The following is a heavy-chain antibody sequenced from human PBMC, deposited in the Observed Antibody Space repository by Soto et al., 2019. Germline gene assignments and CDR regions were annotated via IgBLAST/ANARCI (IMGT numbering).Heavy chain of an antibody. CDR1: GGSISSYY. D-gene: IGHD3-10*02. J-gene: IGHJ6*04. CDR3: VRQMFGALHCFVDV. V-gene: IGHV4-59*08. Sequence: SETLSLTCTVSGGSISSYYWSWIRQPPGKGLEWIGYVHDSWGSHYNPSLKSRVAISLDTSKSKFSLKLTSVTATDTAVYYCVRQMFGALHCFVDVWGKGTTVTVSS. CDR2: VHDSWGS.